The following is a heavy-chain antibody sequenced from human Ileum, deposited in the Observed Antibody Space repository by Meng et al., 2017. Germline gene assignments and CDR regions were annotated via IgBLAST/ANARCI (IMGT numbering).Heavy chain of an antibody. V-gene: IGHV3-30*04. CDR1: GYSLSVDV. CDR2: ISQDAYSK. D-gene: IGHD6-19*01. J-gene: IGHJ4*02. CDR3: AREGLYSSGRCGFLDY. Sequence: GESLKISCAASGYSLSVDVMHWVRQAPGKGLEWVAAISQDAYSKYYADSVKGRFTVSRDNSENTVYLELNSLRPEDTAVYYCAREGLYSSGRCGFLDYWGQGTLVTVSS.